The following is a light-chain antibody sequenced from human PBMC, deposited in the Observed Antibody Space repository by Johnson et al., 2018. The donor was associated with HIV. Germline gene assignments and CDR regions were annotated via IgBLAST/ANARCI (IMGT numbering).Light chain of an antibody. CDR2: EDN. CDR1: VSNIESYF. Sequence: QSVLTQPPSVSAAPGQTVNISCSGNVSNIESYFVSWYQQLPGAAPTLLIYEDNKRPSGIPDRFSGSTSGATATSGITGRQPGDAADYYCGTWDSSLRTAFFGTGTKVTVL. V-gene: IGLV1-51*02. CDR3: GTWDSSLRTAF. J-gene: IGLJ1*01.